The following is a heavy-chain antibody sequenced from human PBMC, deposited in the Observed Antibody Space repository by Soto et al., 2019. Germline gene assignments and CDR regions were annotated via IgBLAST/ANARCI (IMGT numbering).Heavy chain of an antibody. CDR2: ISSSSSYI. CDR3: ARDPRRIVGASTSFDY. J-gene: IGHJ4*02. Sequence: PGVSLRLSCAASGFTFSSYSMNWVRQAPGKGLEWVSSISSSSSYIYYADSVKGRFTISRDNAKNSLYLQMNSLRAEDTAVYYCARDPRRIVGASTSFDYWGQGTLVTVSS. CDR1: GFTFSSYS. V-gene: IGHV3-21*01. D-gene: IGHD1-26*01.